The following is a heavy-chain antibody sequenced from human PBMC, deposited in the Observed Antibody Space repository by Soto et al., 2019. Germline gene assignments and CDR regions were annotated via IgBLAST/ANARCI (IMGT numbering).Heavy chain of an antibody. CDR3: ARQIVVVPAAIARRDNWFDP. V-gene: IGHV4-39*01. D-gene: IGHD2-2*01. CDR2: IYYSGST. CDR1: GGSISSSSDY. Sequence: SETLSLTCTVSGGSISSSSDYWGWIRQPPGKGLEWVGSIYYSGSTYYNPSLKSRVTISVDTSKNQFSLKLSSVTAADTAVYYCARQIVVVPAAIARRDNWFDPWGQGTLVTVS. J-gene: IGHJ5*02.